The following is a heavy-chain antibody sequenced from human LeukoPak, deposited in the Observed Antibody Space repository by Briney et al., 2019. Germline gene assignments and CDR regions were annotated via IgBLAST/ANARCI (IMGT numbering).Heavy chain of an antibody. D-gene: IGHD3-16*01. Sequence: ASVKVSCKASGYTLTNYYMHWVRQAPGQGLEWMGIINPSGGSTSYAQKFQGRVTMTRDTSTSTVYMELSSLRSEDTAVYYCAREIGMGAFDYYYYGMDVWGQGTTVTVSS. CDR1: GYTLTNYY. J-gene: IGHJ6*02. CDR2: INPSGGST. CDR3: AREIGMGAFDYYYYGMDV. V-gene: IGHV1-46*01.